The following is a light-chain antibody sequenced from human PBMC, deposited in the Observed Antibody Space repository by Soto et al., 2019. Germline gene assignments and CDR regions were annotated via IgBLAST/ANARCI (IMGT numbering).Light chain of an antibody. V-gene: IGKV1-5*01. J-gene: IGKJ1*01. CDR2: DAS. CDR1: QTITSW. CDR3: QQYDRYPT. Sequence: DVQMTQSPSTLSASVGDRVTITCRASQTITSWLAWYQQKPGKAPKLLISDASSLESGVPSRFSGSGYGTDFSLTIINLQPDDFATYYCQQYDRYPTFGQGTKVDIK.